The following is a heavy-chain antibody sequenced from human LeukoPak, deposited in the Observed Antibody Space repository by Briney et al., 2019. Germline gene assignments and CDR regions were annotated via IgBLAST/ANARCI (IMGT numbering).Heavy chain of an antibody. CDR3: ARTDLSAYYDFWSGYYNGFDY. J-gene: IGHJ4*02. D-gene: IGHD3-3*01. CDR1: GGSITSSNYY. V-gene: IGHV4-39*01. Sequence: PSETLSLTCTVSGGSITSSNYYWGWIRQPPGKGLEWIGRFYYSGSTNYNPSLKSRVTISVDTSKNQFSLKLSSVTAADTAVYYCARTDLSAYYDFWSGYYNGFDYWGQGTLVTVSS. CDR2: FYYSGST.